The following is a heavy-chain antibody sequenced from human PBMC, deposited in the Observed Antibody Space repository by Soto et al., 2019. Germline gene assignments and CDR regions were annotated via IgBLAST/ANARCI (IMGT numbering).Heavy chain of an antibody. CDR3: ARSLYSSGWLVDY. CDR1: GGSISSYY. Sequence: SETLSLTCTVSGGSISSYYWSWIRQPPGRGLEWIGYIYYTGSTNYNPSLKSRVTISVDTSKNQFSLKLSSVTAADTAVYYCARSLYSSGWLVDYWGQGTLVTVSS. CDR2: IYYTGST. J-gene: IGHJ4*02. V-gene: IGHV4-59*01. D-gene: IGHD6-19*01.